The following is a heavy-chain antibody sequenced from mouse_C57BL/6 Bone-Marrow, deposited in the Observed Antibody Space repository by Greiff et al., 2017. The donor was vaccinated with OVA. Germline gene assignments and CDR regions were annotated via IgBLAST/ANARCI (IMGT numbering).Heavy chain of an antibody. CDR2: IDPEGGET. V-gene: IGHV14-2*01. Sequence: VQLQQPGAELVKPGASVKLSCTASGFNIKDYYMHWVKQRTEQGLEWIGRIDPEGGETKYAPKFQGKATITADTSSNTAYLQLSSLTSEDTAVYYCAPDGYYNWYFDVWGTGTTVTVSS. CDR1: GFNIKDYY. CDR3: APDGYYNWYFDV. J-gene: IGHJ1*03. D-gene: IGHD2-3*01.